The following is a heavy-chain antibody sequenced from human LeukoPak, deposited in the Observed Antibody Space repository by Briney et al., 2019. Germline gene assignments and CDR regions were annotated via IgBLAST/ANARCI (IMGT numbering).Heavy chain of an antibody. CDR2: IYSSGST. D-gene: IGHD4-17*01. J-gene: IGHJ4*02. CDR3: ARDLYGVSHDY. CDR1: GFTVSTNY. V-gene: IGHV3-53*01. Sequence: GGSLRLSCAASGFTVSTNYMNWVRQAPGKGLEWVSVIYSSGSTYYADSVKGRFTISRDNSKNTLYLQMNSLSAEDTAVYYCARDLYGVSHDYWGQGTLVTVSS.